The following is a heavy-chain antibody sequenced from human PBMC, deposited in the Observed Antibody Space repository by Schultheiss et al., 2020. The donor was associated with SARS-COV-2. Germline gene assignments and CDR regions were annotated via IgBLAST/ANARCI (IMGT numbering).Heavy chain of an antibody. J-gene: IGHJ4*02. CDR1: GYTFTSYY. V-gene: IGHV1-46*01. D-gene: IGHD6-13*01. Sequence: ASVKVSCKASGYTFTSYYMHWVRQAPGQGLEWMGIINPSGGSTSYAQKFQGRVTITRDTSASTAYMELSSLRSEDTAVYYCARGGVAAASPFDYWGQGTLVTVSS. CDR2: INPSGGST. CDR3: ARGGVAAASPFDY.